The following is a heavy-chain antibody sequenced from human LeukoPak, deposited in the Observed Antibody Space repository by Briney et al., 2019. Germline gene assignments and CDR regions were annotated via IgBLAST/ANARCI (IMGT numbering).Heavy chain of an antibody. D-gene: IGHD3-10*01. Sequence: GGSLRLSCAASGFTFSSYWMHWVRQAPGKGLVWVSRINSDGSSTSYADSVKGRFTISRDNAKNTLYLQMNSLRAEDTAVYYCARDLMSVKPERDVGDDYWGQGTLVTVSS. V-gene: IGHV3-74*01. CDR1: GFTFSSYW. CDR2: INSDGSST. J-gene: IGHJ4*02. CDR3: ARDLMSVKPERDVGDDY.